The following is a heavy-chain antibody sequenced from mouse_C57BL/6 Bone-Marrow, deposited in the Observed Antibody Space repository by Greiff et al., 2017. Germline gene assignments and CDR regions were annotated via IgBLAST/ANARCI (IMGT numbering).Heavy chain of an antibody. CDR2: IYPRSGNT. J-gene: IGHJ4*01. Sequence: QVQLQQSGAELARPGASVKLSCKASGYTFTSYSISWVKQRTGQGLEWIGEIYPRSGNTYYNEKFKGKATLTADKSSSTAYMELRSLTSEDSAVYFCARSFITTVVAPYYAMDYWGQGTSVTVSS. CDR1: GYTFTSYS. CDR3: ARSFITTVVAPYYAMDY. D-gene: IGHD1-1*01. V-gene: IGHV1-81*01.